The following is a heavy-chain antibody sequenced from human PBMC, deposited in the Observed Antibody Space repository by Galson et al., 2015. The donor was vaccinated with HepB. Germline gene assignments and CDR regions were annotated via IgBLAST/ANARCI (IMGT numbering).Heavy chain of an antibody. D-gene: IGHD3-10*01. J-gene: IGHJ4*02. V-gene: IGHV3-23*01. CDR3: AKGAVGYGSGTYYNQSPFDF. Sequence: CAASGSTFSRYAMYWVRQAPGKGLEWVSVISGSGGYTNYADSVKGRFTISRDNSKNTLYLQMNSLRVEDTAIYYCAKGAVGYGSGTYYNQSPFDFWGQGTLVTVSS. CDR1: GSTFSRYA. CDR2: ISGSGGYT.